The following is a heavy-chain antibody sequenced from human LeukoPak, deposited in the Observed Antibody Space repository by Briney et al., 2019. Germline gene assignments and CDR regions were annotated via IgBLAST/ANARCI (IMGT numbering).Heavy chain of an antibody. J-gene: IGHJ6*02. Sequence: GGSLRLSCAASGFTLDDYAMHWVRQAPGKGLEWVSGISWNSGSIGYADSVKGRFTISRDNAKNSLYLQMNSLRAEDTALYYCAKGQIAVAGNYYYYYGMDVWGQGTTVTVSS. CDR3: AKGQIAVAGNYYYYYGMDV. CDR1: GFTLDDYA. D-gene: IGHD6-19*01. CDR2: ISWNSGSI. V-gene: IGHV3-9*01.